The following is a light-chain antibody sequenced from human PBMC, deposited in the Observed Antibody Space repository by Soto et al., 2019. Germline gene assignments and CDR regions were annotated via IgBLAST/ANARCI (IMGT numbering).Light chain of an antibody. CDR3: QQYDGSPRT. V-gene: IGKV3-15*01. Sequence: EIVMTQSPATLSVSPGERATLSCRASQSVSSNLAWYQQKPGQAPRLLIYGASTRATGIPARFSGSGSGTEFTLTITRLEPEDFAVYHCQQYDGSPRTLGQVTK. J-gene: IGKJ1*01. CDR1: QSVSSN. CDR2: GAS.